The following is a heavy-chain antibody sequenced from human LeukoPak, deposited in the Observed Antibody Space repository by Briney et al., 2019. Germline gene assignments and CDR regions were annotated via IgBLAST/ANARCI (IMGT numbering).Heavy chain of an antibody. CDR1: SGSFRGYY. Sequence: SETLSLTCAVYSGSFRGYYWSWIRQPPGKGLEWIGEINHSGSTNYNPSLKSRVTISVDTSKNQFSLKLSSVTAADTAVYYCARGLGDCSSTSCHGGNWFDPWGQGTLVTVSS. J-gene: IGHJ5*02. CDR3: ARGLGDCSSTSCHGGNWFDP. D-gene: IGHD2-2*01. V-gene: IGHV4-34*01. CDR2: INHSGST.